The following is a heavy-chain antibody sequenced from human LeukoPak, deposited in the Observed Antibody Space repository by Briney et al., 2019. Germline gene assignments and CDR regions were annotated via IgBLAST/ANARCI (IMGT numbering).Heavy chain of an antibody. CDR2: IYYGGST. D-gene: IGHD5-12*01. CDR3: ATLYGGYGYFDY. CDR1: GGSISRSTYY. J-gene: IGHJ4*02. V-gene: IGHV4-39*01. Sequence: SETLSLTCTVSGGSISRSTYYWGWIRQSPGKGLEWIGTIYYGGSTYYNPSLKNRVTISVDTSKNQFSLKVSSLTAADTAVHYCATLYGGYGYFDYWGQGTLVTVSS.